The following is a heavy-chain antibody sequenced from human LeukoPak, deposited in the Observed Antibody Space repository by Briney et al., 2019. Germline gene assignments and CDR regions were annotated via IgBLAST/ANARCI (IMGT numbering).Heavy chain of an antibody. Sequence: ASVKVSCKASGYTFTRHYMNWVRQAPGQGLEWMGKINPSSGGTGYAQKFQGRVTMTRDTSTSTVYMELTSLRSADTAVYYCARDGLYCTNGVCSSDIWGQGTLVTVSS. D-gene: IGHD2-8*01. CDR2: INPSSGGT. J-gene: IGHJ3*02. CDR1: GYTFTRHY. CDR3: ARDGLYCTNGVCSSDI. V-gene: IGHV1-46*01.